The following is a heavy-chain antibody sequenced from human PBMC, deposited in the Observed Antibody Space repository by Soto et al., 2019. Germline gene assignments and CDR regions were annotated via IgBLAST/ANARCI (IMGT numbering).Heavy chain of an antibody. J-gene: IGHJ4*02. CDR2: IRNRPNSYTT. CDR1: GFTFSDHY. V-gene: IGHV3-72*01. D-gene: IGHD3-10*01. Sequence: EVHLVESGGGLVQPGGSLRLSCAASGFTFSDHYMDWVRQAPGKGLEWVGRIRNRPNSYTTQYAASVKGRFAVLRDDSENLVYLQMNDLKTEETAVYYCVRDSGRGFYFDYWGQGAQVTVSS. CDR3: VRDSGRGFYFDY.